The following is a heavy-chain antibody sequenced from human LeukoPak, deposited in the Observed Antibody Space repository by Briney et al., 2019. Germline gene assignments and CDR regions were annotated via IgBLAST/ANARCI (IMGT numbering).Heavy chain of an antibody. V-gene: IGHV1-2*02. CDR3: ARDIIVVAYDAFDI. CDR2: INPNSGAT. Sequence: ASVKVSCKASGYTFTGYYLHWVRQAPGQGLEWMGWINPNSGATNYAQKFQGRVTMTGDTSLSTAYMELSRLKSDDTAVYYCARDIIVVAYDAFDIWGQGTMVTVSS. CDR1: GYTFTGYY. J-gene: IGHJ3*02. D-gene: IGHD2-21*01.